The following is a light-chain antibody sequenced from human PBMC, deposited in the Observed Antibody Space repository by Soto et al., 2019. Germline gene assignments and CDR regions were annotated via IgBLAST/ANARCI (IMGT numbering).Light chain of an antibody. Sequence: DIQMTQSPSSLSASVGDRVTITCRASQSISSYLNWYQQKPGKAPKLLIYAAFSLQSGVASRFSGSGSGTDFTLTISSLQPEDFASYYCQQSYSTPMYTFGQGTKLEIK. CDR2: AAF. CDR3: QQSYSTPMYT. J-gene: IGKJ2*01. CDR1: QSISSY. V-gene: IGKV1-39*01.